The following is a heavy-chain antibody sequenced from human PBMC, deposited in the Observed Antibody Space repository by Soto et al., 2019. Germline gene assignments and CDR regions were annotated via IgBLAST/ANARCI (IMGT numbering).Heavy chain of an antibody. CDR2: ISGSGGST. CDR1: GFTFSSYA. J-gene: IGHJ6*03. D-gene: IGHD6-13*01. V-gene: IGHV3-23*01. CDR3: ARRRLGRAAAGTKEGYYYYMDV. Sequence: PGGSLRLSCAASGFTFSSYAMSWVRQAPGKGLEWVSAISGSGGSTYYADSVKGRFTISRDNSKNTLYLQMNSLRAEDTAVYYCARRRLGRAAAGTKEGYYYYMDVWGKGTTVTVSS.